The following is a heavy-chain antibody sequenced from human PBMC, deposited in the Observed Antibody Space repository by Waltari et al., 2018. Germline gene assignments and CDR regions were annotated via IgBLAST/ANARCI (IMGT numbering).Heavy chain of an antibody. V-gene: IGHV4-38-2*02. Sequence: QVQLHESGPGLVKPSGPLSGMCAVSIFSICSGFHWGWIRQLPGKGLEWIGSIYQSGSTYYNPSFKRRVTISMDASRNRFSLRLTSVTAADTAVYYCMREVKRGVAITSDFWGQGTLVTVSS. CDR2: IYQSGST. D-gene: IGHD3-16*01. CDR1: IFSICSGFH. J-gene: IGHJ4*02. CDR3: MREVKRGVAITSDF.